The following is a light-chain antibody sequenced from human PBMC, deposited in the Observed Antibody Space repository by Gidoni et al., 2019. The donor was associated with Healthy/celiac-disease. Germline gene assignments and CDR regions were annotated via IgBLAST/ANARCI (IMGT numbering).Light chain of an antibody. CDR1: QSVSSSY. CDR3: QQYGSSLLT. CDR2: GAS. J-gene: IGKJ3*01. Sequence: EFVLPQSPGTLSLSPGERATLSCRASQSVSSSYLAWYQQKPGQAPRLLIYGASSRATGIPDSFSGSGSGTDFTLTISRLEPEDFAVYYCQQYGSSLLTFGPGTKVDIK. V-gene: IGKV3-20*01.